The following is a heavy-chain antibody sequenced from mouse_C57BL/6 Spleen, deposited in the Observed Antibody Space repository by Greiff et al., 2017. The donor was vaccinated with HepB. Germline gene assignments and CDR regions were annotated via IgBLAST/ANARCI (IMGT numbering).Heavy chain of an antibody. D-gene: IGHD1-1*01. V-gene: IGHV1-59*01. CDR1: GYTFTSYW. J-gene: IGHJ2*01. CDR2: IDPSDSYT. Sequence: QVKLQQPGAELVRPGTSVKLSCKASGYTFTSYWMHWVKQRPGQGLEWIGVIDPSDSYTNYTQKFKGKATLTVDTSSSTAYMQLSSLTSEDSAVYYCARGTTVVARDYWGQGTTLTVSS. CDR3: ARGTTVVARDY.